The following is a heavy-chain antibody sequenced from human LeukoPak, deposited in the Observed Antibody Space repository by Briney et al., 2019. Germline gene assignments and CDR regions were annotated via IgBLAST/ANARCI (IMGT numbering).Heavy chain of an antibody. CDR2: IKQDGSEK. D-gene: IGHD2-8*01. V-gene: IGHV3-7*01. Sequence: GGSLRLSCAASGFTFSDYGMNWVRQAPGKGLEWVANIKQDGSEKYYVDSVKGRFTISRDNAKNSLYLQMNSLRAEDTAVYYCANEGPNFDYWGQGTLVTVSS. CDR1: GFTFSDYG. J-gene: IGHJ4*02. CDR3: ANEGPNFDY.